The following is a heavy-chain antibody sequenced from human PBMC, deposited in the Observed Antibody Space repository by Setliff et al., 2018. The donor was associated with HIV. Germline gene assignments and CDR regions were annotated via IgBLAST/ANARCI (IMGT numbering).Heavy chain of an antibody. V-gene: IGHV3-30*02. CDR1: GFTFSTYG. CDR3: GKDRYDNYVWGSYHGPDF. D-gene: IGHD3-16*01. Sequence: GESLRLSCAASGFTFSTYGMHWVRQAPGMGLEWVAFIRYDGNNENYADSVKGRSTISRDNSKNTLYLQMNSLRAEDTAVYYCGKDRYDNYVWGSYHGPDFWGQGTLVTVSS. J-gene: IGHJ4*02. CDR2: IRYDGNNE.